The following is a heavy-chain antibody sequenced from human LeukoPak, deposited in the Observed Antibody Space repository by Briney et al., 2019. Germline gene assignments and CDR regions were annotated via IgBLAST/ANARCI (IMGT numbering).Heavy chain of an antibody. CDR1: GFTFSDYY. CDR3: ARGQILDYDYVWGSYRY. Sequence: GGSLRLSCAASGFTFSDYYMSWICQAPGKGLEWVSYISSSGSTIYYADSVKGRFTISRDNAKNSLYLQMNGLRAEDTAVYYCARGQILDYDYVWGSYRYWGQGTLVTVSS. V-gene: IGHV3-11*04. J-gene: IGHJ4*02. CDR2: ISSSGSTI. D-gene: IGHD3-16*02.